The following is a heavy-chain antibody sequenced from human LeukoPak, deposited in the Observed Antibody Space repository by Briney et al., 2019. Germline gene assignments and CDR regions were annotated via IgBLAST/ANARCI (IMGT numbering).Heavy chain of an antibody. D-gene: IGHD6-19*01. J-gene: IGHJ2*01. Sequence: GASVKVSCKASGYTFTGYYMHWVRQAPGQGLEWMGRINPNSGGTNYAQKFQGRVTMTRDTSISTAYMELSRLRSDDTAVYYCARDGVAGPYWYFDLWGRGTLVTVSS. CDR1: GYTFTGYY. CDR3: ARDGVAGPYWYFDL. V-gene: IGHV1-2*06. CDR2: INPNSGGT.